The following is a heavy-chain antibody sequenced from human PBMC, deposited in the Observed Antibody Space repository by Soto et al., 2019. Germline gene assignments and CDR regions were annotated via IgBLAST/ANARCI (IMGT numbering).Heavy chain of an antibody. CDR2: MHHSGNT. J-gene: IGHJ6*01. CDR3: VRRGYVDYDLGLDV. CDR1: GGSITSDY. V-gene: IGHV4-59*08. Sequence: PSETLSLTCSVSGGSITSDYWSWLRQPPGKGLEWIGHMHHSGNTKYNPSLKSRVTISLDTSKNQFSLRLTSVTAADTAVYYCVRRGYVDYDLGLDVWGQGTMVTVSS. D-gene: IGHD3-9*01.